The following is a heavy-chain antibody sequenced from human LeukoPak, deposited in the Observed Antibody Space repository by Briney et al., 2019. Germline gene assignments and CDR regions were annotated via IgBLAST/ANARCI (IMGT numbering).Heavy chain of an antibody. V-gene: IGHV3-23*01. CDR2: IGTGGET. CDR1: GFIFSAYA. Sequence: GGSLRLSCAASGFIFSAYAMSWVRQAPGQGLEWVSVIGTGGETHYADSVRGRFTISRNNFKNTLYLQMNSLRAEDTAVYYCARGAYYYEDWGQGTLVTVSS. J-gene: IGHJ4*02. CDR3: ARGAYYYED. D-gene: IGHD3-22*01.